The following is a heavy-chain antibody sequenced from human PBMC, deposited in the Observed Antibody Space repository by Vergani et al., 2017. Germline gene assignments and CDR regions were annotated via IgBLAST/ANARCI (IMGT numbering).Heavy chain of an antibody. D-gene: IGHD3-3*01. CDR1: GFTFDDYA. CDR2: ISWNSGSI. Sequence: VQLVESGGGLVQPGRSLRLSCAASGFTFDDYAMHWVRQAPGKGLEWVSGISWNSGSIGYADSVKGRFTISRDNAKNSLYLQMNSLRAEDTALYYCAKDMSPEDFWSCYYAFDYWGQGTLVTVSS. V-gene: IGHV3-9*01. CDR3: AKDMSPEDFWSCYYAFDY. J-gene: IGHJ4*02.